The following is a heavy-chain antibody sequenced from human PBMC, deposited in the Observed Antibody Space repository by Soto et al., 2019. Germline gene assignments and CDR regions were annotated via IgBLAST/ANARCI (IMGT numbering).Heavy chain of an antibody. D-gene: IGHD4-17*01. CDR2: ISGSGRYI. CDR1: GFPFRSFS. J-gene: IGHJ3*02. Sequence: EMHLVESGGGLVEPGGSLRLSCTASGFPFRSFSMNWVRQAPGEGLQWVSSISGSGRYIYYADSVKGRFTISRDDAKNSVYLHMSSLRAEDTAMYFCSRDNRRDDSGGLDEAFDIWGQGAMVTVSS. CDR3: SRDNRRDDSGGLDEAFDI. V-gene: IGHV3-21*01.